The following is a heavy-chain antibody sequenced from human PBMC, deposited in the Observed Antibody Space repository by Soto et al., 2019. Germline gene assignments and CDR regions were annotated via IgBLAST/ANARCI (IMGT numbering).Heavy chain of an antibody. V-gene: IGHV3-23*01. Sequence: EVQVLESGGGLVQPGGSLRLSCAASGFTFSSYAMSWVRQAPGQGLEWVSAISGSGSNPYYADSVKGRFTISRDNSKNTLYLQMNSLRPEDTALYDCAKTASMTIRDGFDHCGQGTLVTVSS. J-gene: IGHJ4*02. CDR2: ISGSGSNP. CDR3: AKTASMTIRDGFDH. CDR1: GFTFSSYA. D-gene: IGHD4-17*01.